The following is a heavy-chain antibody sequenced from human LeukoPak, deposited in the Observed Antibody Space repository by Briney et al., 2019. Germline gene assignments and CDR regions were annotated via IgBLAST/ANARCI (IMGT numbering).Heavy chain of an antibody. D-gene: IGHD6-19*01. Sequence: PSETLSLTCTVSGGSISSGGYYWSWIRQHPGKGLKWIGYIYYSGSTYYNPSPKSRVTISVDTSKNQFSLKLSSVTAADTAVYYCARDSGGWFYFDYWGQGTLVTVSS. CDR2: IYYSGST. V-gene: IGHV4-31*03. CDR1: GGSISSGGYY. CDR3: ARDSGGWFYFDY. J-gene: IGHJ4*02.